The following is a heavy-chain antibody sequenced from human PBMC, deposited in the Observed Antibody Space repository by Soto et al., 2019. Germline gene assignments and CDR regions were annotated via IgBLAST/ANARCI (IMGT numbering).Heavy chain of an antibody. Sequence: ASVKVSCKASGYTFTSYYMHWVRQAPGQGLEWMGIINPSAGSTSYAQKFQGRVTMTRDTSTSTVYMELSSLRSEDTAVYYCARVYCSGGSCYSIDYWGQGTLVTVSS. CDR2: INPSAGST. D-gene: IGHD2-15*01. V-gene: IGHV1-46*03. J-gene: IGHJ4*02. CDR3: ARVYCSGGSCYSIDY. CDR1: GYTFTSYY.